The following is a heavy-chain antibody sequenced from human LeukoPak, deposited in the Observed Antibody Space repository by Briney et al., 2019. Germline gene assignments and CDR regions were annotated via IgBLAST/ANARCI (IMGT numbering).Heavy chain of an antibody. Sequence: GGSLRLSCAASGFTVSSNYMSWVRQAPGKGLEWVSVIYRGGNTYYADSVKGRFTISRDNSENTLHLQMNSLRAEDTAVYYCASNAYSSGWYYFDYWGQGTLVTVSS. CDR3: ASNAYSSGWYYFDY. D-gene: IGHD6-13*01. J-gene: IGHJ4*02. CDR1: GFTVSSNY. CDR2: IYRGGNT. V-gene: IGHV3-53*01.